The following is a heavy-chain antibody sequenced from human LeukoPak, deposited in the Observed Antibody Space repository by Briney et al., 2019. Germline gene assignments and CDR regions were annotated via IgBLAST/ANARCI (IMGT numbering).Heavy chain of an antibody. CDR3: ARPKYDFWSGRGSFDY. CDR1: GFTFSSYW. D-gene: IGHD3-3*01. J-gene: IGHJ4*02. Sequence: GGSLRLSCAASGFTFSSYWMSWVRQAPGKGLERVANIKQDGSEKYYVDSVKGRFTISRDNAKNSLYLQMNSLRAEDTAVYYCARPKYDFWSGRGSFDYWGQGTLVTVSS. CDR2: IKQDGSEK. V-gene: IGHV3-7*01.